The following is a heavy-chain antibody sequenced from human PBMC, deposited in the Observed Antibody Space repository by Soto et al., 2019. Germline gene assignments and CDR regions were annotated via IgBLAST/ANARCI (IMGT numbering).Heavy chain of an antibody. D-gene: IGHD6-19*01. CDR1: GGSISSGDYY. CDR3: AGQGYSSGWDRPIRVFDY. V-gene: IGHV4-30-4*02. J-gene: IGHJ4*02. CDR2: IFYTGSP. Sequence: SDTLSLTCTVLGGSISSGDYYRTLIRQPPGKGLEWIGFIFYTGSPYYNPSLKSRVAISVDTSKNQFSLKLSSVTAADTAVYYCAGQGYSSGWDRPIRVFDYWGQGTLVTVSS.